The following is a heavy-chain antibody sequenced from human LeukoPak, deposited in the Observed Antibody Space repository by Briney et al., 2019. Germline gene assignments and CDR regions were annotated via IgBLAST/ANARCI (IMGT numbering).Heavy chain of an antibody. V-gene: IGHV3-23*01. D-gene: IGHD3-22*01. CDR3: ARDLGQYYDTSDNWFDP. CDR2: ISGSGAMT. J-gene: IGHJ5*02. Sequence: GGSLRLSCAACGFTFSSYGMSWVRQAPGKGLEWVSSISGSGAMTYYADSVKGRFTISRDNAKNTLNLQMNSLRAEDTAVYYCARDLGQYYDTSDNWFDPWGQGTLVTVSS. CDR1: GFTFSSYG.